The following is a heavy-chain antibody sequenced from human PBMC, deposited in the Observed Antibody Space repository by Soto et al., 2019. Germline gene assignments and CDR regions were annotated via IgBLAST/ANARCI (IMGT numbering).Heavy chain of an antibody. V-gene: IGHV3-13*01. CDR1: GFTFSRFD. J-gene: IGHJ6*02. D-gene: IGHD2-21*02. CDR2: IGSAGDT. Sequence: PGGSLRLSCAASGFTFSRFDMHWVRQVAGKGLEWVSTIGSAGDTYFSDSVRVRFTISRGNGKNSLYLQMNSLRAGDTAVYYCGRGDEGLFDYGMDVWGQGTTVTVSS. CDR3: GRGDEGLFDYGMDV.